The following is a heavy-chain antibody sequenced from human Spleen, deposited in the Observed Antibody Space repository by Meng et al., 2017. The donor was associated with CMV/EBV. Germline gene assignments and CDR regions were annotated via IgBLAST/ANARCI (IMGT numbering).Heavy chain of an antibody. CDR2: INPNRGDT. CDR3: AREGCSSTSCYFNYYYGMDV. CDR1: GYTFIGYY. Sequence: ASVKVSCKASGYTFIGYYMHWVRQAPGQGLEWMGWINPNRGDTNSAQKFQGRVTMTRDTSISTAYMELSRLRSDDTAVYYCAREGCSSTSCYFNYYYGMDVWGQGTTVTVSS. D-gene: IGHD2-2*01. J-gene: IGHJ6*02. V-gene: IGHV1-2*02.